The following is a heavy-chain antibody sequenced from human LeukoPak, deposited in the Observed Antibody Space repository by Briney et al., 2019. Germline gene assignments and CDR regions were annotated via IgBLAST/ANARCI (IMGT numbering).Heavy chain of an antibody. Sequence: GASVKVSCKASGYTFTSYDINWVRQATGQGLEWMGWMNPNSGNTNYAQKLQGRVTMTTDTSTSTAYMELRSLRSDDTAVYYCARDHGLRYYYMDVWGKGTTVTVSS. J-gene: IGHJ6*03. D-gene: IGHD3-16*01. V-gene: IGHV1-18*01. CDR2: MNPNSGNT. CDR3: ARDHGLRYYYMDV. CDR1: GYTFTSYD.